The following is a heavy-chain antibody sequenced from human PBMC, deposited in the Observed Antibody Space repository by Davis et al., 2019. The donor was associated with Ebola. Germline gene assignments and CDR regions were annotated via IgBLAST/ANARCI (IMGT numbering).Heavy chain of an antibody. CDR3: ARGGYFDY. J-gene: IGHJ4*02. Sequence: GSLRLSCAVYGGSFSGYYWSWIRQPPGKGLEWIGEINHSGSTNYNPSLKSRVTISVDTSKNQFSLKLSSVTAADTAVYYCARGGYFDYWGQGPLVTVSS. V-gene: IGHV4-34*01. CDR1: GGSFSGYY. CDR2: INHSGST.